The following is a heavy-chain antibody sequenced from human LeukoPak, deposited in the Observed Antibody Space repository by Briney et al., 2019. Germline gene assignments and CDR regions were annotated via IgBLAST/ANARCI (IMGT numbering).Heavy chain of an antibody. D-gene: IGHD3-10*01. V-gene: IGHV4-38-2*02. CDR3: ARDSRLLWFGELQNNWFDP. Sequence: PSETLSLTCTVSGYSIGSGYHWGWIRQSPGKGLEWIGSISQSGSTYYNPSLKSRVTLSIDTSKNQFSLKLSSVTAADTAVYHCARDSRLLWFGELQNNWFDPWGQGTLVTVSS. CDR1: GYSIGSGYH. J-gene: IGHJ5*02. CDR2: ISQSGST.